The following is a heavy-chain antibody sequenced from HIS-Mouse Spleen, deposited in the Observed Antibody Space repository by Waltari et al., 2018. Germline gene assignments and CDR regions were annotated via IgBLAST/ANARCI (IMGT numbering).Heavy chain of an antibody. J-gene: IGHJ4*02. CDR2: INSDGSST. CDR3: ARHYYYGSGSYYFDY. V-gene: IGHV3-74*01. D-gene: IGHD3-10*01. Sequence: EVQLVESGGGLVQPGGSLRLSCAASGFTFSSYWRHWVRPAPGKGLVWVSRINSDGSSTSYADSVKGRFTISRDNAKNTLYLQMNSLRAEDTAVYYCARHYYYGSGSYYFDYWGQGTLVTVSS. CDR1: GFTFSSYW.